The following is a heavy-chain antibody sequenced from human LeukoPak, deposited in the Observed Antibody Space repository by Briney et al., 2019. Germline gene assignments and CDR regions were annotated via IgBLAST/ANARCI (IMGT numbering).Heavy chain of an antibody. J-gene: IGHJ4*02. CDR2: ISYDGSNK. CDR3: ARSFNYGADIGY. V-gene: IGHV3-30-3*01. D-gene: IGHD4/OR15-4a*01. Sequence: PGGSLRLSCAASGFTFSSYAMHWVRQAPGKGLEWVAVISYDGSNKYYADSVKGRFTISRDNSKNTLYLQMNSLRAEDTAVYYCARSFNYGADIGYWGQGTLVTVSS. CDR1: GFTFSSYA.